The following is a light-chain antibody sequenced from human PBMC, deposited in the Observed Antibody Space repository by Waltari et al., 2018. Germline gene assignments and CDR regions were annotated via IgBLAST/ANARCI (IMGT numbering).Light chain of an antibody. CDR3: QQSYSSPRT. CDR1: QSIGSN. J-gene: IGKJ1*01. V-gene: IGKV1-39*01. CDR2: GAS. Sequence: DIQMTQSPSSLSASVGDRVTITCRASQSIGSNLSCDQQKPGKAPKLLIYGASSLQSGVPSRFSASGSGTYFTLTISSLQPEDFASYYCQQSYSSPRTFGQGTKVEVK.